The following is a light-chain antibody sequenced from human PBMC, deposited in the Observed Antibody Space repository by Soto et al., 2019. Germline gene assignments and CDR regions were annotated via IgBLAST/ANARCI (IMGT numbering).Light chain of an antibody. CDR1: QSVSSN. CDR3: QQHNNWPFT. CDR2: GAS. Sequence: EIVMTQSPATLSVSPGERATLSCRASQSVSSNLAWYQQRPGQAPRLLIYGASTRATGIPARLSGSGSGTEFTLTISSLQSEYFAVYYCQQHNNWPFTFGQGTKLEIK. V-gene: IGKV3-15*01. J-gene: IGKJ2*01.